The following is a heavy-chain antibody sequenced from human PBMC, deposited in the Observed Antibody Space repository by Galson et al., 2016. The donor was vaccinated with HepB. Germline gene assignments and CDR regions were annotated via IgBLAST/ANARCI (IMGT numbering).Heavy chain of an antibody. Sequence: SLRLSCAASGFTFRSYTMSWVRQAPGKGLEWVSGIRGSGADTYYADSVKGRFTISRDNSKNTVYLQMSSLRVDDTAVYYCAKVGWREYDGYWGQGTLVTVSS. CDR3: AKVGWREYDGY. CDR1: GFTFRSYT. D-gene: IGHD3-10*01. J-gene: IGHJ4*02. CDR2: IRGSGADT. V-gene: IGHV3-23*01.